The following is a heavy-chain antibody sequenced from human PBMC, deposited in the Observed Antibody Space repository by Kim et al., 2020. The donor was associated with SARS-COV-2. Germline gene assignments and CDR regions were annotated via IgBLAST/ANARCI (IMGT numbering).Heavy chain of an antibody. CDR3: AGGGSDYYYYYGMDV. Sequence: PSPESRVTISVATYKNQFSLKLSSVTAADTAVYYCAGGGSDYYYYYGMDVWGQGTTVTVSS. J-gene: IGHJ6*02. V-gene: IGHV4-59*09.